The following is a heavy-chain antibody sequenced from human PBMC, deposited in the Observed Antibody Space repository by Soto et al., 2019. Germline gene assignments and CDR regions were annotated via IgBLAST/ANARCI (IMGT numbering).Heavy chain of an antibody. V-gene: IGHV3-23*01. CDR1: GFTFSSYA. J-gene: IGHJ6*02. D-gene: IGHD6-13*01. Sequence: GSLRLSCAASGFTFSSYAMSWVRQAPGKGLEWVSAISGSGGSTYYADSVKGRFTISRDNSKNTLYLQMNSLRAEDTAVYYCARDPTIAASGGYYYYYYGMDVWGQGTTVTVSS. CDR2: ISGSGGST. CDR3: ARDPTIAASGGYYYYYYGMDV.